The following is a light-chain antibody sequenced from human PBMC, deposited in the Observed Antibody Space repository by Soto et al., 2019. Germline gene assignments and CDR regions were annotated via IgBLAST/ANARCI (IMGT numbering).Light chain of an antibody. CDR2: DAS. J-gene: IGKJ2*01. CDR1: QTTNTW. Sequence: DIQMTQFPSTLSASVGDRVTITCRASQTTNTWLAWYQQKPGPAPKLLIYDASSLEGGVPSRFSASGSGTEFTLTISSLQPDDVATYYCQQYISYPYTFGQGTKVEIK. V-gene: IGKV1-5*01. CDR3: QQYISYPYT.